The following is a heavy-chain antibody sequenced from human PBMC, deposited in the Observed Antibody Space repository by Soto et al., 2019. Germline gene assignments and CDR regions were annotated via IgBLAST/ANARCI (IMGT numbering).Heavy chain of an antibody. CDR1: GGSFSGYY. V-gene: IGHV4-34*01. CDR3: ASGYYDSSGYYYVYFDY. Sequence: SETLSLTCAVYGGSFSGYYWSWIRQPPGKGLEWIGEINHSGSTNYNPSLKSRVTISVDTSKNQFSLKLSSVTAADTAVYYCASGYYDSSGYYYVYFDYWGQGTLVTVSS. J-gene: IGHJ4*02. D-gene: IGHD3-22*01. CDR2: INHSGST.